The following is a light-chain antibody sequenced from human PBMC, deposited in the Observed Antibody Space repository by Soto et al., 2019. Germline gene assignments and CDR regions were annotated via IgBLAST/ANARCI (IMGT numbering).Light chain of an antibody. CDR1: QSVNRGY. J-gene: IGKJ5*01. CDR3: QQYDNSPIT. CDR2: AAS. V-gene: IGKV3-20*01. Sequence: ILTQSLGTVSLTPGERGTLSCRASQSVNRGYLARYQQKPGQAPRLLIYAASARATGTPDRFSGSGSGTDFTLTISRLEPEDFAVYYCQQYDNSPITFGQGTRLE.